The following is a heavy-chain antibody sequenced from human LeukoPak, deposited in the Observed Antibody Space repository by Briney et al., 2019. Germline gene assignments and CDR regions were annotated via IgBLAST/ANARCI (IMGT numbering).Heavy chain of an antibody. CDR1: GYTFTSYG. CDR2: ISAYNGNT. J-gene: IGHJ4*02. Sequence: ASVNVSCKASGYTFTSYGISWVRQAPGQGLEWMGWISAYNGNTNYAQKLQGRVTMTTDTSTSTAYLELRSLRSGDTAVYYCARASGDIVATMKDDYWGQGTLVTVSS. V-gene: IGHV1-18*01. D-gene: IGHD5-12*01. CDR3: ARASGDIVATMKDDY.